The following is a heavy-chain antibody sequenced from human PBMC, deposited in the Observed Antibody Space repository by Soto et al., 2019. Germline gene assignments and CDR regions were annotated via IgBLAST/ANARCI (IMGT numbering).Heavy chain of an antibody. CDR1: GGTFSSYA. V-gene: IGHV1-69*13. Sequence: SVKVSCKASGGTFSSYAISWVRQAPGQGLEWMGGIIPIFGTANYAQKFQGRVTITADESTSTAYMELSSLRSEDTTVYYCARARDTENGMDVWGQGTTVTVSS. D-gene: IGHD5-18*01. J-gene: IGHJ6*02. CDR2: IIPIFGTA. CDR3: ARARDTENGMDV.